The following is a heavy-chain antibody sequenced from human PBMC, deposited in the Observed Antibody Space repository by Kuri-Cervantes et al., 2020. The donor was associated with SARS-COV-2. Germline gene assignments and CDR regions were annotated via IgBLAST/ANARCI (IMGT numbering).Heavy chain of an antibody. Sequence: ASVKVSCKASGYTFTSYDINWVRQATGQGLEWMGWMNPNSGNTGYAQKFQGRVTITTDESTSTAYMELSSLRSEDTAVYYCARGGLSSSAATYYYYYMDVWGKGTTVTVSS. J-gene: IGHJ6*03. D-gene: IGHD6-6*01. V-gene: IGHV1-8*03. CDR1: GYTFTSYD. CDR2: MNPNSGNT. CDR3: ARGGLSSSAATYYYYYMDV.